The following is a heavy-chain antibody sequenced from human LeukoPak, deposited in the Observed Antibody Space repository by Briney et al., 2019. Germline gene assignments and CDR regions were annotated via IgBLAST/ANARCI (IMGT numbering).Heavy chain of an antibody. CDR1: GFTFSSYG. CDR3: ARDSDYSNYRFDY. V-gene: IGHV3-30*03. CDR2: ISYDGSNK. J-gene: IGHJ4*02. Sequence: GGSLRLSCAASGFTFSSYGMHWVRQAPGKGLEWVAVISYDGSNKYYADSVKGRFTISRDNSKNTLYLQMNSLRAEDTAVYYCARDSDYSNYRFDYWGQGTLVTVSS. D-gene: IGHD4-11*01.